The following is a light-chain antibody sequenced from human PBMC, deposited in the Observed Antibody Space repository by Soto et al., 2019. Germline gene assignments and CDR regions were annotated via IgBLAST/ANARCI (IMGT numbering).Light chain of an antibody. CDR3: SSYTSSSTFYV. Sequence: QSALTQPASVSGSPGQSITISCTGTSSDVGGYNYVSWFQQHPGKAPKLMIYDVSNRPSGVSNRFSGSKSGNTASLAISGFQVEDEADYYCSSYTSSSTFYVFGRGTKVTVL. V-gene: IGLV2-14*01. CDR1: SSDVGGYNY. CDR2: DVS. J-gene: IGLJ1*01.